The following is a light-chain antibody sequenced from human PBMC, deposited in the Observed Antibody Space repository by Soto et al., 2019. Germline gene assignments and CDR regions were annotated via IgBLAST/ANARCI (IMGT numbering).Light chain of an antibody. CDR3: SSNTSTSTLL. Sequence: QSVLTQPASVSGSPGQSITISCSGSNSDIINYNYVSWYQQHPGQAPKLMIYEVNNRPSGISIRFSGSKSGNTASLTISGLQAEDDADYYCSSNTSTSTLLFGGGTKLTVL. CDR1: NSDIINYNY. V-gene: IGLV2-14*01. J-gene: IGLJ2*01. CDR2: EVN.